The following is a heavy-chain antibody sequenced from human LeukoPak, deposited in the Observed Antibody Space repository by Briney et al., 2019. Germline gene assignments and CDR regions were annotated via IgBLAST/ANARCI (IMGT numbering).Heavy chain of an antibody. CDR1: GFTFSTYW. D-gene: IGHD5-18*01. CDR3: ARVRGYSFGLVS. V-gene: IGHV3-74*01. J-gene: IGHJ5*02. CDR2: IHDDGKST. Sequence: PGGSLRLSCAASGFTFSTYWMHWVRQAPGKGLVWVSRIHDDGKSTTYADSVKGRFIISRDNAKNTLYLQMNSLRAEDTAVYYCARVRGYSFGLVSWGQGTLVTVSS.